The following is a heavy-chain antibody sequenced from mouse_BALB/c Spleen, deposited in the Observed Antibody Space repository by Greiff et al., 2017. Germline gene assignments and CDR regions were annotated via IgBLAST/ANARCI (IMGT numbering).Heavy chain of an antibody. J-gene: IGHJ4*01. CDR1: GFTFSDYY. CDR3: ARDQDGSSNYAMDY. D-gene: IGHD1-1*01. V-gene: IGHV5-4*02. CDR2: ISDGGSYT. Sequence: EVQLVESGGGLVKPGGSLKLSCAASGFTFSDYYMYWVRQTPEKRLEWVATISDGGSYTYYPDSVKGRFTISRDNAKNNLYLQMSSLKSEDTAMYYCARDQDGSSNYAMDYWGQGTSVTVSS.